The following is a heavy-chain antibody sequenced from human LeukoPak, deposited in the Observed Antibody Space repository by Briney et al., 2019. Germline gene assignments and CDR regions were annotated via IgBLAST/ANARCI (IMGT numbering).Heavy chain of an antibody. CDR3: AKWASSGWSFDY. D-gene: IGHD6-19*01. V-gene: IGHV1-8*03. J-gene: IGHJ4*02. Sequence: ASVKVSCKASGYTFTSYGISWVRQAPGQGLEWMGWMNPNSGNTGYAQKFQGRVTITRNTSISTAYMELSSLRSEDTAVYYCAKWASSGWSFDYWGQGTLVTVSS. CDR1: GYTFTSYG. CDR2: MNPNSGNT.